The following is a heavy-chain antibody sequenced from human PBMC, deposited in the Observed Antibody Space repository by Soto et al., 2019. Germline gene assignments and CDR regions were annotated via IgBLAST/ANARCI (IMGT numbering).Heavy chain of an antibody. CDR3: ARSDCYGVCRGKWLDP. CDR1: GGSISSDDW. J-gene: IGHJ5*02. Sequence: SETLSLTCAVSGGSISSDDWWTCVRQTPGKGLELIGEIYHSGTTNYNPSLMSRVTIAVDKAKSQLSLRLDSVTAADTAVYYCARSDCYGVCRGKWLDPWGQGILVTVSS. V-gene: IGHV4-4*02. CDR2: IYHSGTT. D-gene: IGHD2-21*02.